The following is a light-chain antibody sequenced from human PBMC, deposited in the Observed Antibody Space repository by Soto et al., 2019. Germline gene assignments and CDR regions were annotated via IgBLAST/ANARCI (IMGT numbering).Light chain of an antibody. CDR1: QSISSY. J-gene: IGKJ1*01. CDR2: AAS. CDR3: QQTYSTWT. Sequence: DIQITQSPSSLSASVGDRVTITCRASQSISSYLNWYQQKPGKAPKLLIYAASSLQSGVPSRFRGCGSGTDFTLTISSLQPEDFATYYCQQTYSTWTFGQGTKVDIK. V-gene: IGKV1-39*01.